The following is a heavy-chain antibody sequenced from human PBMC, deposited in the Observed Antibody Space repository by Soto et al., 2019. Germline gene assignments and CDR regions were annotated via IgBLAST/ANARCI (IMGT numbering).Heavy chain of an antibody. CDR1: GGTFSSYT. CDR2: IIPILGIA. D-gene: IGHD2-2*01. J-gene: IGHJ4*02. Sequence: ASVKVSCKASGGTFSSYTISWVRQAPGQGLEWMGRIIPILGIANYAQKFQGRVTITADKSTSTAYMELSSLRSEDTAVYYCARDQGRYCSSTSCFVDYWGQGTLVTVSS. CDR3: ARDQGRYCSSTSCFVDY. V-gene: IGHV1-69*04.